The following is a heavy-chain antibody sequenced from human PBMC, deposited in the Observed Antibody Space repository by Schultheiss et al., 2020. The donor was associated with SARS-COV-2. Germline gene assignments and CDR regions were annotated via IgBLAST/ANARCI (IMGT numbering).Heavy chain of an antibody. V-gene: IGHV3-48*01. D-gene: IGHD4-17*01. Sequence: GGSLRLSCAASGFTFRSHAMSWVRQAPGKGLEWVSYISSSSSTIYYADSVKGRFTISRDNAKNSLYLQMNSLRAEDTAVYYCAKVGTVTGFDYWGQGTLVTVSS. J-gene: IGHJ4*02. CDR2: ISSSSSTI. CDR1: GFTFRSHA. CDR3: AKVGTVTGFDY.